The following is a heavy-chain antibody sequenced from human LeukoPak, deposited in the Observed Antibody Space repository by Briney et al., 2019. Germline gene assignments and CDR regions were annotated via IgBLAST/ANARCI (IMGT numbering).Heavy chain of an antibody. CDR1: GFTFTSYS. V-gene: IGHV3-7*01. CDR2: INPDGNKK. J-gene: IGHJ4*02. Sequence: GGSLRLSCAASGFTFTSYSMSWVRQAPGKGLEWVASINPDGNKKYSADSVKGRFTISRDNAENSLYLQMNSLRVEDTAFYYCARDLAYSRLDYWGQGMLVTVSS. CDR3: ARDLAYSRLDY. D-gene: IGHD5-18*01.